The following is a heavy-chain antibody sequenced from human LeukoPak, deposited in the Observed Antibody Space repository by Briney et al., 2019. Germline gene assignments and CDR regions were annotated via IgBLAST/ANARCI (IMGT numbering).Heavy chain of an antibody. D-gene: IGHD2-2*01. CDR1: GFSLSTRGVG. J-gene: IGHJ3*02. Sequence: SGPTLVKPTQTLTLTFTFSGFSLSTRGVGVGWIRQPPGKALEWLAPIYWCDDKRYSPSLKSRLTITKDSYKNQVVLTMTNMDPVDTATYYCAHWGPPVVGDAFDIWGQGTMVTVSS. CDR2: IYWCDDK. CDR3: AHWGPPVVGDAFDI. V-gene: IGHV2-5*01.